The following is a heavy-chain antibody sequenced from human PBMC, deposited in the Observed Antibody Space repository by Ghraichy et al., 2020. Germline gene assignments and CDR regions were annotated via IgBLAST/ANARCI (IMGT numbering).Heavy chain of an antibody. J-gene: IGHJ3*02. CDR1: GFTFSDHY. Sequence: GGSLRLSCAASGFTFSDHYMDWVRQAPGKGLEWVGRTRNKANSYTTEYAASVKGRFTISRDDSKNSLYLQMNSLKTEDTAVYYCARVGADDYGGNRRDDAFDIWGQGTMVTVSS. CDR2: TRNKANSYTT. D-gene: IGHD4-23*01. CDR3: ARVGADDYGGNRRDDAFDI. V-gene: IGHV3-72*01.